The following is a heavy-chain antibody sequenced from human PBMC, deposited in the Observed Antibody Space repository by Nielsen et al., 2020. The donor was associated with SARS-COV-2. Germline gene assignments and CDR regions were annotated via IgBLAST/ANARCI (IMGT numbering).Heavy chain of an antibody. D-gene: IGHD2-2*01. Sequence: SETLSLTCTVSGGSISSSSYYWGWIRQPPGKGLEWIGSIYYSGSTYYNPSLKSRVTISVDTSKNQFSLKLSSVTAADTAVYYCARGGGGYQPFDYWGPGNLVTVSS. CDR2: IYYSGST. J-gene: IGHJ4*02. V-gene: IGHV4-39*01. CDR3: ARGGGGYQPFDY. CDR1: GGSISSSSYY.